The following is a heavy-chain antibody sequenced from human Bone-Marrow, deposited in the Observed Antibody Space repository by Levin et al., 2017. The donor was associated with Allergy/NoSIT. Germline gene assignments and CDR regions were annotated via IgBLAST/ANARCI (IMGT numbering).Heavy chain of an antibody. V-gene: IGHV3-23*01. CDR1: GFTFSSSA. Sequence: LSLTCAASGFTFSSSAISWVRQVPGKGLEWVSAISGSGDNTYYADSVKGRFTISRDNSKNTLYLQMNNLRVEDTALYYCAKPSIPGINYNWFFDLWGRGTLVTVSS. CDR2: ISGSGDNT. CDR3: AKPSIPGINYNWFFDL. J-gene: IGHJ2*01. D-gene: IGHD2-2*02.